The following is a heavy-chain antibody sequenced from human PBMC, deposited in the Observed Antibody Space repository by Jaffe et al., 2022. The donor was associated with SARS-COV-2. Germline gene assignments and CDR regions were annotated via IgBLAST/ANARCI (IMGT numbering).Heavy chain of an antibody. D-gene: IGHD2-8*01. CDR2: IKQDGSEK. J-gene: IGHJ4*02. Sequence: EVQLVESGGGLVQPGGSLRLSCAASGFTFSSYWMSWVRQAPGKGLEWVANIKQDGSEKYYVDSVKGRFTISRDNAKNSLYLQMNSLRAEDTAVYYCARDLHCTNGVCYLPFDYWGQGTLVTVSS. V-gene: IGHV3-7*01. CDR3: ARDLHCTNGVCYLPFDY. CDR1: GFTFSSYW.